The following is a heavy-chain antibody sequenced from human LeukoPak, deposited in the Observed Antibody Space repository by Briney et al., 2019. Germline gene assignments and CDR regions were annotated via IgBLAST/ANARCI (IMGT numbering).Heavy chain of an antibody. V-gene: IGHV4-61*02. D-gene: IGHD3-3*01. CDR2: IYTSGST. Sequence: SETLSLTCTVSGGSISSGSYYWSWIRQPAGKGLEWIGLIYTSGSTNYNPSLKSRVTISVDTSKNQFSLKLSSVTAADTAVYYCARDPPRDDFWSGSNYYYYMDVWGKGTTATVSS. J-gene: IGHJ6*03. CDR3: ARDPPRDDFWSGSNYYYYMDV. CDR1: GGSISSGSYY.